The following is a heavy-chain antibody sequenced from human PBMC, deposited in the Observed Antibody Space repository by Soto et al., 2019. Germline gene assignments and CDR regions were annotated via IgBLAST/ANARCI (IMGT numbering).Heavy chain of an antibody. CDR3: ARGRYSGYDYYFDY. J-gene: IGHJ4*02. CDR2: INHSGST. V-gene: IGHV4-34*01. Sequence: SETLSLTCAVYGGSFSGYYWSWIRQPPGKGLEWSGEINHSGSTNYNPSLKSRVTISVDTSKNQFSLKLSSVTAADTAVYYCARGRYSGYDYYFDYWGQGTLVTVCS. CDR1: GGSFSGYY. D-gene: IGHD5-12*01.